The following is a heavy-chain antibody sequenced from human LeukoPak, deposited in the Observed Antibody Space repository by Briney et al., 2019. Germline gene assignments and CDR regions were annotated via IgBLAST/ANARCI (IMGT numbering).Heavy chain of an antibody. D-gene: IGHD3-10*01. Sequence: AGGSLRLSCAASGFTFSSYSMNWVRQAPGKGLEWVSSISSSSSSYIYYADSVKGRFTISRDNAKNSLYLQMNSLRAEDTAVYYCARDRDYYGSGSYGIDYYYYYYMDVWGKGTTVTISS. CDR2: ISSSSSSYI. J-gene: IGHJ6*03. CDR1: GFTFSSYS. V-gene: IGHV3-21*01. CDR3: ARDRDYYGSGSYGIDYYYYYYMDV.